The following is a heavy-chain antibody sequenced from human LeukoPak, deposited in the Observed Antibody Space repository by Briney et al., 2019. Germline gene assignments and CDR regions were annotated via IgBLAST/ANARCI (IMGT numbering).Heavy chain of an antibody. Sequence: GGSLRLSCAASGFTFSSYGMHWVRQAPGKGLEWVAVISYDGSNKYYADSVKGRFTISRDNSKNTLYLQMNSLRAEDTAAYYCARAGDSSGHYDAFDIWGQGTMVTVSS. V-gene: IGHV3-30*03. J-gene: IGHJ3*02. CDR3: ARAGDSSGHYDAFDI. D-gene: IGHD3-22*01. CDR2: ISYDGSNK. CDR1: GFTFSSYG.